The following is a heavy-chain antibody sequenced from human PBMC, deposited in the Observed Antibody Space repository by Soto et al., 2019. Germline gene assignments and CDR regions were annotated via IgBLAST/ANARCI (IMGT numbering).Heavy chain of an antibody. CDR3: GSDTSGLDC. CDR1: GYTFASHY. J-gene: IGHJ4*02. V-gene: IGHV1-46*01. CDR2: INPNGGNT. Sequence: ASVKVSCKASGYTFASHYIHWVRQAPGQGLEWMGVINPNGGNTRYAQRVQDRLTLTTDTPTSTVYVDLSSLSPDNKAVTYCGSDTSGLDCWGQETLVTVS.